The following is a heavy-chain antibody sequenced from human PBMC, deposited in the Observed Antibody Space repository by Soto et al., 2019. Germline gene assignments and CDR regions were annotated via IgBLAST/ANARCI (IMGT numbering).Heavy chain of an antibody. J-gene: IGHJ4*02. CDR2: IHSSGNT. D-gene: IGHD2-21*01. CDR1: GTSVFGANW. CDR3: ARTGPYSGGNN. Sequence: QVHLQESGPGLVNPLETLSLTCTVSGTSVFGANWWGWVRQPPGKGLEWIGEIHSSGNTDYNPSLKSRVSISVDMSKNEFSLTLTSVTAADTAVYYCARTGPYSGGNNWGQGTLVAVSS. V-gene: IGHV4-4*02.